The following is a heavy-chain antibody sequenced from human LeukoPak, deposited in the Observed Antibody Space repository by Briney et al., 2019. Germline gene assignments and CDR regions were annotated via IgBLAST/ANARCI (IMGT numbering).Heavy chain of an antibody. CDR2: INPMGMR. J-gene: IGHJ4*02. V-gene: IGHV1-8*01. D-gene: IGHD4-17*01. Sequence: ASVKVSCKASGYPFTIYDINWVRQAAGQGLEWVGWINPMGMRAYAQKFQGRVSMTTNTSINTAYMELSSLRSEDTAVYYCARGRVRGDYGDWYYFDYWGQGTLVTVSS. CDR3: ARGRVRGDYGDWYYFDY. CDR1: GYPFTIYD.